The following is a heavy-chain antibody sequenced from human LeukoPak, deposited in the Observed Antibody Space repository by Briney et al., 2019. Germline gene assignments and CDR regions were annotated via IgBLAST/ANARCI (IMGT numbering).Heavy chain of an antibody. CDR2: INPNSGGT. CDR1: GYTFTGYY. Sequence: GASVKVSCKASGYTFTGYYMHWVRQAPGQGLEWMGWINPNSGGTNYAQKFQGRVTMTRDTSISTAYMELSRLRSDDTAVYYCARDYCSSTSCYTYYYGMDVWGQGTTVTVSS. CDR3: ARDYCSSTSCYTYYYGMDV. D-gene: IGHD2-2*02. V-gene: IGHV1-2*02. J-gene: IGHJ6*02.